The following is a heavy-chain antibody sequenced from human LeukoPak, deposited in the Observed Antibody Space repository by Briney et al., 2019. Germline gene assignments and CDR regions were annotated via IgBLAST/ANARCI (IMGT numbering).Heavy chain of an antibody. CDR3: ATDMAYSSGWFDY. Sequence: EASVKVSCKVSGYTLTELSMHWVRQAPGKGLEWMGGFDPEDGETIYAQKFQGRVTMTEDTSTDTAYMELSSLRSEDTAVYYCATDMAYSSGWFDYWGQGTLVTVSS. J-gene: IGHJ4*02. V-gene: IGHV1-24*01. D-gene: IGHD6-19*01. CDR2: FDPEDGET. CDR1: GYTLTELS.